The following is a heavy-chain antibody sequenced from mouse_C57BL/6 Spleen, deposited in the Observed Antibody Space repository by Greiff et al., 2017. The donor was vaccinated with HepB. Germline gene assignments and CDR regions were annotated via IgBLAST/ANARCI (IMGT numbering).Heavy chain of an antibody. CDR2: ISSGGDYI. CDR1: GFTFSSYA. Sequence: EVKLMESGEGLVKPGGSLKLSCAASGFTFSSYAMSWVRQTPEKRLEWVAYISSGGDYIYYADTVKGRFTISRDNARNTLYLQMSSLKSEDTAMYYCTREGLRVFYAMDYWGQGTSVTVSS. V-gene: IGHV5-9-1*02. CDR3: TREGLRVFYAMDY. D-gene: IGHD1-1*01. J-gene: IGHJ4*01.